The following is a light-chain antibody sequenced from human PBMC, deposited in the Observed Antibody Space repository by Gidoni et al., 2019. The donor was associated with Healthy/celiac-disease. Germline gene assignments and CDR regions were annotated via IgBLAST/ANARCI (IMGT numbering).Light chain of an antibody. CDR3: QQLNSYPQD. CDR2: AAS. CDR1: QGISSY. J-gene: IGKJ5*01. Sequence: DIQLTQSPSFLSASVGDRVTITCRASQGISSYLAWYQQKPGKAPKLLIYAASTLQSGVPSRFSGSGSGTEFTLTISSLQPEDFATYYCQQLNSYPQDFXQXTRLEIK. V-gene: IGKV1-9*01.